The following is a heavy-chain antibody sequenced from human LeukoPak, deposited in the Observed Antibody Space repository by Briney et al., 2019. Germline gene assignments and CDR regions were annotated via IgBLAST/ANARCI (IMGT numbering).Heavy chain of an antibody. CDR1: GGSISSRSYS. Sequence: PSETLSLTCTVSGGSISSRSYSWGWVRQPPGKGLEWVGNIFYKGNTDDNPSLKSRVTLSVDTSRNQFSLHLGSVTAADTAVYFCARYDFGALSFDCWGQGTLVTVSS. D-gene: IGHD4-17*01. CDR3: ARYDFGALSFDC. CDR2: IFYKGNT. J-gene: IGHJ4*02. V-gene: IGHV4-39*01.